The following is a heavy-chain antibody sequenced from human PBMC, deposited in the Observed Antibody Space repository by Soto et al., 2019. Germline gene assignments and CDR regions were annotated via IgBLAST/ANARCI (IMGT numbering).Heavy chain of an antibody. J-gene: IGHJ4*02. Sequence: ESGGGVVQPGRSLRLSCAASGFTFSSSGMHWVRQAPGKGLEWVAVISYDGSNKYYADSVKGRFTISRDNSKNTLYLQMNSLRAEDTAVYYCAKDLYDYVWGSYRYILEYWGQGTLVTVSS. CDR1: GFTFSSSG. CDR3: AKDLYDYVWGSYRYILEY. CDR2: ISYDGSNK. D-gene: IGHD3-16*02. V-gene: IGHV3-30*18.